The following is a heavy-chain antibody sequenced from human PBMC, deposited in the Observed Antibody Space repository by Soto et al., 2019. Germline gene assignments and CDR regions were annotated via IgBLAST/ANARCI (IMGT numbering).Heavy chain of an antibody. CDR1: GFTLSSYD. V-gene: IGHV3-13*01. Sequence: EVQLVESGGGLVQPGGSLRLSCAASGFTLSSYDIHWVRQATGEGLAWVSGIGSGGDTHYADSVKGRFIISREDGKHSLSLQMNNLRVGDTAVYYCTRKTPPTGMEVWGQGATVTVSS. J-gene: IGHJ6*02. CDR2: IGSGGDT. CDR3: TRKTPPTGMEV. D-gene: IGHD3-9*01.